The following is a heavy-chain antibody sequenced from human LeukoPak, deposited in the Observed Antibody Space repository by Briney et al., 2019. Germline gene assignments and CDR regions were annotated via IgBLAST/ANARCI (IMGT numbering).Heavy chain of an antibody. CDR2: IWYDGSNK. CDR1: GFTFSSYG. Sequence: PGGSLRLSCAASGFTFSSYGMHWVRQAPGKGLEWVALIWYDGSNKYYTDSVKGRLTISRDNAKNSLYLQMNSLRAEDTAVYYFARGRITGTTGDFDYWGQGTLVTVSS. V-gene: IGHV3-33*01. CDR3: ARGRITGTTGDFDY. D-gene: IGHD1-7*01. J-gene: IGHJ4*02.